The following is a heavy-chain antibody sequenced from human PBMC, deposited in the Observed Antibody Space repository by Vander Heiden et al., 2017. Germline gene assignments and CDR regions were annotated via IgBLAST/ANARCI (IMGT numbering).Heavy chain of an antibody. D-gene: IGHD1-26*01. CDR3: ARDGGLWELLTPDAFDI. Sequence: EGRLAGSGGRWVRPGGSPRPPWPPPGLPVDSYGIGLFRQAPGKGLEWVSGINWNGGSTGYADSVKGRFTISRDNAKNSLYLQMNSLRAEDTALYYCARDGGLWELLTPDAFDIWGQGTMVTVSS. CDR1: GLPVDSYG. V-gene: IGHV3-20*04. J-gene: IGHJ3*02. CDR2: INWNGGST.